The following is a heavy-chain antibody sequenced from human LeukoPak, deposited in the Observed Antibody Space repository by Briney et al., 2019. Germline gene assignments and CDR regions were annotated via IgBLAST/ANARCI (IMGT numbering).Heavy chain of an antibody. D-gene: IGHD5-12*01. Sequence: ASVKVSCKASGYTFTSYGISWVRQAPGQGLEWMGWISAYNGNTNYAQRLQGRVTMTTDTSTSTAYMELRSLRSDDTAVYYCARGSGYDSGDYYYYMDVWGKGTTVTVSS. J-gene: IGHJ6*03. CDR2: ISAYNGNT. CDR3: ARGSGYDSGDYYYYMDV. V-gene: IGHV1-18*01. CDR1: GYTFTSYG.